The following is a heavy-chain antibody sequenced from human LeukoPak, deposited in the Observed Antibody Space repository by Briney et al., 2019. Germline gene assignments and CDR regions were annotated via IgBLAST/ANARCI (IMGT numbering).Heavy chain of an antibody. CDR2: INWNGGST. J-gene: IGHJ4*02. V-gene: IGHV3-20*04. Sequence: GGSLRLSCAASGFTFSSYWMSWVRQAPGKGLEWVSGINWNGGSTGYADSMKGRFTISRDNAKNSLYLQMNSLRAEDTALYYCARDLESRGSYSVDYWGQGTLVTVSS. CDR3: ARDLESRGSYSVDY. CDR1: GFTFSSYW. D-gene: IGHD1-26*01.